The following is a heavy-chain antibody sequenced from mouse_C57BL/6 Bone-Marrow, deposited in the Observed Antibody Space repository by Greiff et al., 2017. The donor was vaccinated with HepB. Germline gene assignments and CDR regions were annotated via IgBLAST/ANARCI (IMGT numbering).Heavy chain of an antibody. CDR1: GYSITSGYY. Sequence: EVQRVESGPGLVKPSQSLSLTCSVTGYSITSGYYWNWIRQFPGNKLEWMGYISYDGSNNYNPSLKNRISITRDTSKNQFFLKLNSVTTEDTATYYCARDSNYDYFDYWGQGTTLTVSS. CDR2: ISYDGSN. D-gene: IGHD2-5*01. V-gene: IGHV3-6*01. CDR3: ARDSNYDYFDY. J-gene: IGHJ2*01.